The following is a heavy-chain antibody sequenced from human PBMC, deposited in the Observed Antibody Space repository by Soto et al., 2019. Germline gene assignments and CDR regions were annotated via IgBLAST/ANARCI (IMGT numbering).Heavy chain of an antibody. V-gene: IGHV1-69*01. CDR2: IIPIFGTA. J-gene: IGHJ6*02. D-gene: IGHD6-6*01. CDR3: ARDPVLGSSSSRYYYYYGMDV. CDR1: GGTSSSYA. Sequence: ASVKVSCKASGGTSSSYAISWVRQAPGQGLEWMGGIIPIFGTANYAQKFQGRVTITADESTSTAYMELSSLRSEDTAVYYCARDPVLGSSSSRYYYYYGMDVWGQGTTVTVSS.